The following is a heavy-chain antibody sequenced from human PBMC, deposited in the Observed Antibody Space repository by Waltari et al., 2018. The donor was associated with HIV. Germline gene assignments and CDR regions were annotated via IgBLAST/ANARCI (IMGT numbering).Heavy chain of an antibody. CDR3: ASPFYSDSTTYYYGLDY. CDR2: ISNDGSSK. J-gene: IGHJ4*02. Sequence: QVQLVVSGGGVGQPGRSRRLPCAASGFTFSRFGIHRVRQAPGKGLEWVAVISNDGSSKYYADSVKGRFTISRDNSKNTLYLHMNSLRAEDTAVYYCASPFYSDSTTYYYGLDYWGQGTLVTVSS. D-gene: IGHD3-22*01. V-gene: IGHV3-30-3*01. CDR1: GFTFSRFG.